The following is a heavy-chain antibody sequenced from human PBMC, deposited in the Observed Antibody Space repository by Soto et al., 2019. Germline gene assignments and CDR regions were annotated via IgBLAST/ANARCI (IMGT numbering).Heavy chain of an antibody. CDR2: ISYDGSNK. D-gene: IGHD1-26*01. J-gene: IGHJ5*02. CDR1: GFTFSSYG. CDR3: AKGQWELMNWFDP. V-gene: IGHV3-30*18. Sequence: SLKISCAASGFTFSSYGMHWVRQAPGKGLEWVAVISYDGSNKYYADSVKGRFTISRDNSKNTLYLQMNSLRAEDTAVYYCAKGQWELMNWFDPWGQGTLVTVSS.